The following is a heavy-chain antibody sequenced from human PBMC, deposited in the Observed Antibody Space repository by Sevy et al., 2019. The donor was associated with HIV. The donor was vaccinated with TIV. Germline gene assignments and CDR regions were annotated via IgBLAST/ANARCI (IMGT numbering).Heavy chain of an antibody. CDR3: TTNSSGLWGYVGF. J-gene: IGHJ4*02. CDR2: IQSKTDGGTA. Sequence: GGSLRLSCAASGFTFSNAWMTWVRQAPGKGLEWVGRIQSKTDGGTADYAAPVKGRFTISRDDSKNTLYQQMNTLKTEDTAVYYCTTNSSGLWGYVGFWGQGTLVTVSS. CDR1: GFTFSNAW. V-gene: IGHV3-15*01. D-gene: IGHD3-10*01.